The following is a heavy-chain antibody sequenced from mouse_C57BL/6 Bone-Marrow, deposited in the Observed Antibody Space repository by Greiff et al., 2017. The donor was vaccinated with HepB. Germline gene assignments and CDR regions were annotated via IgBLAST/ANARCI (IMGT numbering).Heavy chain of an antibody. CDR3: ARPPFITTVVDAPEFAY. D-gene: IGHD1-1*01. CDR2: INSDGGST. Sequence: EVKLMESGGGLVQPGESLKLSCESNEYEFPSHDMSWVRKTPEKRLELVAAINSDGGSTYYPDTMERRFIIYRDNTKKTLYLQMSSLRSDDTALYYCARPPFITTVVDAPEFAYWGQGTLVTVSA. J-gene: IGHJ3*01. V-gene: IGHV5-2*01. CDR1: EYEFPSHD.